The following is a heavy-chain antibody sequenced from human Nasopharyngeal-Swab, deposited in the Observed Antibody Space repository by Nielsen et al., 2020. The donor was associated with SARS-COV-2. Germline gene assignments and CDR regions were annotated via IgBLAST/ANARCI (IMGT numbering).Heavy chain of an antibody. V-gene: IGHV3-23*01. D-gene: IGHD3-3*01. CDR1: GFSVSSDY. CDR2: ISGSGGST. J-gene: IGHJ4*02. Sequence: GESLKISCAASGFSVSSDYMSWVRQAPGKGLEWVSAISGSGGSTYYADSVKGRFTISRDNSKNTLYLQMNSLRAEDTAVYYCAKDLRITIFGVAVMKDWGFDYWGQGTLVTVSS. CDR3: AKDLRITIFGVAVMKDWGFDY.